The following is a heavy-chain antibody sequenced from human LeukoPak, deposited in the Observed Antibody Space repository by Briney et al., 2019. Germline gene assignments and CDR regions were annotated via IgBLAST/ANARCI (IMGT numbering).Heavy chain of an antibody. V-gene: IGHV4-38-2*02. CDR3: ARHYWVVVAAKNNWFDP. D-gene: IGHD2-15*01. Sequence: SETLSLTCTVSGYSISSGYYWGWIRQPPGKGLEWIGEINHSGSTNYNPSLKSRVTISVDTSKNQFSLKLSSVTAADTAVYSCARHYWVVVAAKNNWFDPWGQGTLVTVSS. CDR2: INHSGST. CDR1: GYSISSGYY. J-gene: IGHJ5*02.